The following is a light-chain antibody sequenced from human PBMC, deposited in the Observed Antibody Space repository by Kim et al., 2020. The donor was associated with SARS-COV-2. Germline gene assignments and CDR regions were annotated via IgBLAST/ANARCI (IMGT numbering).Light chain of an antibody. CDR3: CSYAGSGTMV. Sequence: QSALTQPASVSASPGQSITISCTGTSSDVGSYNVVSWYQQYPGKAPKVMIYDVTKRPSGVSNRFSGSKSGNTASLTISGLQADDEADYYCCSYAGSGTMVFGGGTKVTVL. CDR1: SSDVGSYNV. V-gene: IGLV2-23*02. CDR2: DVT. J-gene: IGLJ3*02.